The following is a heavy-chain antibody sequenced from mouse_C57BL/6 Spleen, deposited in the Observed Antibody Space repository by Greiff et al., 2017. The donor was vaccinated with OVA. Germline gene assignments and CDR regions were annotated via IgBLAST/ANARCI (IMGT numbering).Heavy chain of an antibody. CDR1: GFTFSSYG. D-gene: IGHD4-1*01. J-gene: IGHJ4*01. CDR2: ISSGGSYP. V-gene: IGHV5-6*01. CDR3: ARQLGRGYAKDY. Sequence: EVKLVESGGDLVKPGGSLKLSCAASGFTFSSYGMSWVRQTPDKRLEWVATISSGGSYPYYPDSVKGRFTSSRYNAKNTLYRQMSSLKSEDTAMYYCARQLGRGYAKDYWGQGTSVTVSS.